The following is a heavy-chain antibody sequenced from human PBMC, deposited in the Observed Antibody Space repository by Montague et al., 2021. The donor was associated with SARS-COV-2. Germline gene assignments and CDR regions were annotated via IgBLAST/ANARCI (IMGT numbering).Heavy chain of an antibody. J-gene: IGHJ6*02. D-gene: IGHD3-9*01. V-gene: IGHV3-11*06. CDR1: GFTFSDYY. Sequence: SLRLSCAASGFTFSDYYMSWIRQAPGKGLEWVSCISSSSSYTNYADSVKGRFTISRDNAKNSLYLQMNSLRAEDTAVYYCAIDQPHYDILTGYYKYYYYMDVWGQGTTVTVSS. CDR3: AIDQPHYDILTGYYKYYYYMDV. CDR2: ISSSSSYT.